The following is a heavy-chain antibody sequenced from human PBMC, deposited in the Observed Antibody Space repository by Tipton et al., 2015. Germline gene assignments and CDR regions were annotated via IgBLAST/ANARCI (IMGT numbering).Heavy chain of an antibody. CDR1: GFTFSNYA. CDR3: VKDRGAIFGDV. J-gene: IGHJ6*02. CDR2: ISGSDGGT. V-gene: IGHV3-23*01. D-gene: IGHD3-3*01. Sequence: SLRLSCAASGFTFSNYAMSWVRQAPGKGLEWVSGISGSDGGTYYADSVQGRFTISRDNFKNTVSLQMNSLRGEDTAGYYCVKDRGAIFGDVWGQGTTVTVSS.